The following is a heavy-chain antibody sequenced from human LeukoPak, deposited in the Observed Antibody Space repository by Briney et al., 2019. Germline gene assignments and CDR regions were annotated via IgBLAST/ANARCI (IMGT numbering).Heavy chain of an antibody. CDR2: ISGSGGST. J-gene: IGHJ4*02. D-gene: IGHD4-17*01. CDR1: GFSFSDWA. CDR3: AKERPDYDSYYFDY. Sequence: GSLRLSCAASGFSFSDWAMSWVRQAPGKGLEWVSAISGSGGSTYYADSVKGRFTISRDNSKNTLYLQMNSLRAEDTAVYYCAKERPDYDSYYFDYWGQGTLVTVSS. V-gene: IGHV3-23*01.